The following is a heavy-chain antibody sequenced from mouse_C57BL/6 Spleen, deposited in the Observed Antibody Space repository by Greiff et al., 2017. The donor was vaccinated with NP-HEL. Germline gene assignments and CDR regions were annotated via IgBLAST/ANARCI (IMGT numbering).Heavy chain of an antibody. CDR1: GYTFTDYE. D-gene: IGHD1-1*01. CDR3: TGKSPYDYGSSYWFAY. J-gene: IGHJ3*01. CDR2: IDPETGGT. V-gene: IGHV1-15*01. Sequence: VQLQQSGAELVRPGASVTLSCKASGYTFTDYEMHWVKQTPVHGLEWIGAIDPETGGTAYNQKFKGKAILTADKSSSTAYMELRSLTSEDSAVYYCTGKSPYDYGSSYWFAYWGQGTLVTVSA.